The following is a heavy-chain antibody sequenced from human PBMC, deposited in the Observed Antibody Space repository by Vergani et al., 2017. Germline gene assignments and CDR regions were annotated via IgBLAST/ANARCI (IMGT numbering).Heavy chain of an antibody. J-gene: IGHJ4*02. CDR3: AREGYDFWSGYYQYFDY. Sequence: VQLLQSGGGVIQPGGSLRLSCAASGFTFSDYYMSWIRQAPGKGLEWVSYISSSGSTIYYADSVKGRFTISRDNAKNSLYLQMNSLRAEDTAVYYCAREGYDFWSGYYQYFDYWGQGTLVTVSS. CDR2: ISSSGSTI. CDR1: GFTFSDYY. D-gene: IGHD3-3*01. V-gene: IGHV3-11*01.